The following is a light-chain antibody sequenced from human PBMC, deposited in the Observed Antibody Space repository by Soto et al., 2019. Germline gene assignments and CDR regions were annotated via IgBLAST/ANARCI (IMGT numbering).Light chain of an antibody. CDR2: RAS. CDR1: QIISTY. V-gene: IGKV1-39*01. J-gene: IGKJ1*01. CDR3: QQSYTSPPWT. Sequence: DIQMTQSPSSLSASVGDRVTISCRASQIISTYLNWYQQKPGTAPRLLISRASSVKSGVPPRVSGSGSGRDFTLTISSLRPEDIATYLGQQSYTSPPWTFGQGTKVEVK.